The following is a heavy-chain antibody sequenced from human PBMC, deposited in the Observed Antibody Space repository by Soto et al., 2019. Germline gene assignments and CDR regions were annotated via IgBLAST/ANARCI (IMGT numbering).Heavy chain of an antibody. CDR1: GFSLSTSGVG. CDR3: VHRSSQYFQY. J-gene: IGHJ1*01. V-gene: IGHV2-5*02. CDR2: IYWDDDK. Sequence: QITLKESGPTLVKPTQTLTLTCTFSGFSLSTSGVGVGWIRQPPGKALEWLALIYWDDDKRYNPSLKSRLTITKDTTKIQVVLTMTDMDPVDTATYCCVHRSSQYFQYWGQGTLVTVSS.